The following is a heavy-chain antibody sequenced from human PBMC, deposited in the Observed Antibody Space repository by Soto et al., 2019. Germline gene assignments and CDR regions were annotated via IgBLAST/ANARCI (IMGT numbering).Heavy chain of an antibody. CDR2: TYYRSKWYN. Sequence: SQTLSLTCAISGDSVSSNSAAWNWIRQSPSRGLEWLGRTYYRSKWYNDYAVSVKSRITINPDTSKNQFSLQLNSVTPEDTAVYYCARCSGAPDYSYFYGMDVWGQGTTVTVSS. CDR3: ARCSGAPDYSYFYGMDV. D-gene: IGHD6-25*01. V-gene: IGHV6-1*01. J-gene: IGHJ6*02. CDR1: GDSVSSNSAA.